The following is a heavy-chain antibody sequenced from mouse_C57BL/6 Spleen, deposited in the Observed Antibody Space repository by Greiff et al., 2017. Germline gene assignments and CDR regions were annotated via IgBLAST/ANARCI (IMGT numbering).Heavy chain of an antibody. J-gene: IGHJ2*01. CDR1: GYTFTSYW. CDR2: IDPSDSDT. D-gene: IGHD1-1*01. V-gene: IGHV1-69*01. CDR3: ARGGFYYGSGHYFDC. Sequence: QVQLQQPGAELVMPGASVKLSCKASGYTFTSYWMHWVKQRPGQGLEWIGEIDPSDSDTNYNQKFKGKSTLTVDKSSSTAYMQLSSLTSEDSAVYYCARGGFYYGSGHYFDCWGQGTTLTVSS.